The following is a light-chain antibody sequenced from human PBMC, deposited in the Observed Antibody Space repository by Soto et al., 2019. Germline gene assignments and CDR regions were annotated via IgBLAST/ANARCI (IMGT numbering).Light chain of an antibody. CDR3: QHYDNSPPSVT. Sequence: EIVMTQSPATLSVSPGERATLACRARQSVSSNLAWYQQKPGQAPRLLIYGASSRATGIPDRFSGSGSGTDFTLTISRLEPEDFAVYYCQHYDNSPPSVTFGPGTKVDIK. CDR1: QSVSSN. CDR2: GAS. V-gene: IGKV3-20*01. J-gene: IGKJ3*01.